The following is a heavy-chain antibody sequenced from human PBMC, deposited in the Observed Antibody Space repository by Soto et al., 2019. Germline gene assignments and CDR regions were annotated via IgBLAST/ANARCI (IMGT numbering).Heavy chain of an antibody. J-gene: IGHJ6*02. CDR1: GGSISSSSYY. V-gene: IGHV4-39*01. CDR2: IYYSGST. D-gene: IGHD4-4*01. Sequence: SETLSLTCTVSGGSISSSSYYWGWIRQPPGKGLEWIGSIYYSGSTYYNPSLKSRVTISVDTSKNQFSLKLSSVTAADTAVYYCARLYDYSNYGAYYYGMDVWGQGTTVTVSS. CDR3: ARLYDYSNYGAYYYGMDV.